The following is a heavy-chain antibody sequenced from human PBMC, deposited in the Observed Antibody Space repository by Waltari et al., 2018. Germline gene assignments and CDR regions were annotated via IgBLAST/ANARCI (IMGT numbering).Heavy chain of an antibody. J-gene: IGHJ4*02. D-gene: IGHD2-15*01. CDR3: VRNRGWQQFDF. CDR1: GFTLSNYW. Sequence: EVQLVESGGGLVQPGGSLRLSCAVSGFTLSNYWMGWVRQAPGKGLGWVAGIKEDGGRKDYVDSVKGRFTISRDNAKSTLYLQMNSLRAEDTAEFYCVRNRGWQQFDFWGQGTLVTVSS. CDR2: IKEDGGRK. V-gene: IGHV3-7*01.